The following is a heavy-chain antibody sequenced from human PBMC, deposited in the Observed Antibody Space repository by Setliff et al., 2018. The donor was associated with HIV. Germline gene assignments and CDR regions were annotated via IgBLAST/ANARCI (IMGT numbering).Heavy chain of an antibody. CDR1: GDSISSSY. CDR2: IFPSVSS. CDR3: ARTGYAFDV. J-gene: IGHJ3*01. V-gene: IGHV4-4*08. Sequence: SETLSLTCTVSGDSISSSYWSWVRQPPGKGLEYIGYIFPSVSSDYNPSLESRVSMSVDTSKNQISLRLSSVTAADTAVYYCARTGYAFDVWGLGTMVTVSS.